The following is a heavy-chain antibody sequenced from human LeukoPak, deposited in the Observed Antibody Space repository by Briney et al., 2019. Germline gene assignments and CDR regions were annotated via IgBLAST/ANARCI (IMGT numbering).Heavy chain of an antibody. V-gene: IGHV4-59*08. Sequence: PSETLSLTCTVSGGSIFTYYWTWIRQPPGKGLGWIGSINYSGRTNFNPSLKSRVTLSIDASKNQFSLKLTAVTAADTAVYYCARPHYYDSSGYYYEGGAFDLWGQGTMVTVSS. D-gene: IGHD3-22*01. CDR2: INYSGRT. J-gene: IGHJ3*01. CDR1: GGSIFTYY. CDR3: ARPHYYDSSGYYYEGGAFDL.